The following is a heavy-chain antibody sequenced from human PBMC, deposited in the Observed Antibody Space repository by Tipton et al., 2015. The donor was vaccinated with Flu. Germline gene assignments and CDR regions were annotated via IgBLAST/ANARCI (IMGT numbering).Heavy chain of an antibody. CDR2: IYISGNT. Sequence: TLSLTCTVSGDSISSHYWSWIRQPAGKGLEWIGRIYISGNTKYNPSLKSRVTMSVDTSKNQFSLNLNSVTAADTAVYYCAGDQSTNWNHDCFDYWGPGTLVTLSS. CDR1: GDSISSHY. D-gene: IGHD1-1*01. CDR3: AGDQSTNWNHDCFDY. V-gene: IGHV4-4*07. J-gene: IGHJ4*02.